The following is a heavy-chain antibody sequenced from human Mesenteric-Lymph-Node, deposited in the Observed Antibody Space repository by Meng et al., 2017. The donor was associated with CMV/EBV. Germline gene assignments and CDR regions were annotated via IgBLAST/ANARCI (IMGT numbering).Heavy chain of an antibody. CDR2: IYHSGST. V-gene: IGHV4-38-2*02. Sequence: SETLSLTCTVSGYSISSGYYWGWIRQPPGKGLEWIGSIYHSGSTYYNPSLKSRVTISVDTSKNQFSLKLSSVTAADTAVYYCASQRWEPDYYYYGMDVWGQGTTVTVSS. J-gene: IGHJ6*02. D-gene: IGHD1-26*01. CDR3: ASQRWEPDYYYYGMDV. CDR1: GYSISSGYY.